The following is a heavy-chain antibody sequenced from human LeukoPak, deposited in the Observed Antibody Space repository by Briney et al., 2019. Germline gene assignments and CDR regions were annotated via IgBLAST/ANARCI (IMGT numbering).Heavy chain of an antibody. J-gene: IGHJ4*02. CDR1: GGSVSSGNYY. V-gene: IGHV4-61*01. CDR3: ARGRLGGSGSYYNVLDY. CDR2: IFYTGST. D-gene: IGHD3-10*01. Sequence: SETLSLTCSVSGGSVSSGNYYWSWIRQPPGRGLEWIAYIFYTGSTNYNPSLKSRVTMSVDTSKNQFSLKLSSVTAADTAVYYCARGRLGGSGSYYNVLDYWGQGTLVTVSS.